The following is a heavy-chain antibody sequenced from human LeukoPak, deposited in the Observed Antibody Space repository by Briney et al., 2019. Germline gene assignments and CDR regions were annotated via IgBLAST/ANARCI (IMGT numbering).Heavy chain of an antibody. CDR1: GFTFSSYA. CDR3: AKYRGFGDSYDS. J-gene: IGHJ4*02. Sequence: GGSLRLSCAASGFTFSSYAMSWVRQAPGKGLEWVSSIGGSGGSTYYADSVKGRSTISRDTSKNTLYLQMDSLRAEDTAVYYCAKYRGFGDSYDSWGQGTLVTVSS. CDR2: IGGSGGST. V-gene: IGHV3-23*01. D-gene: IGHD3-10*01.